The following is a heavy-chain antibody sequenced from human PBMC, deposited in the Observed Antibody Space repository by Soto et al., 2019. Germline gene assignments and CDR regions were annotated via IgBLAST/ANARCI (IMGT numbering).Heavy chain of an antibody. J-gene: IGHJ6*02. Sequence: QVQPQESGPGLVKPSETLSLTCTVSGDSISTYYWSWIRQPPGKGLEWIGYLYDSGSTHYNPSLKSRVTISVDTSKNQFSLKLTSVTAADTAVYYCARENYYGSGTYFRLDVWGQGTRVTVSS. V-gene: IGHV4-59*01. CDR1: GDSISTYY. CDR3: ARENYYGSGTYFRLDV. CDR2: LYDSGST. D-gene: IGHD3-10*01.